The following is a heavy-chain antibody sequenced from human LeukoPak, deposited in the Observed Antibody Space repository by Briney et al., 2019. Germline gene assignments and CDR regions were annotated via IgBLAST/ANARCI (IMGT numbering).Heavy chain of an antibody. V-gene: IGHV3-9*03. CDR2: INWYSSSI. Sequence: GRSLRLSCAASGFTFDDYAMHWVRQGPGKGLEWVSGINWYSSSIGYADSVKGRFTISRDNAKNSLYLQMNSLRPEDMALYYCARGMRGYTYESAFDIWGQGTMVTVSS. J-gene: IGHJ3*02. CDR3: ARGMRGYTYESAFDI. CDR1: GFTFDDYA. D-gene: IGHD5-18*01.